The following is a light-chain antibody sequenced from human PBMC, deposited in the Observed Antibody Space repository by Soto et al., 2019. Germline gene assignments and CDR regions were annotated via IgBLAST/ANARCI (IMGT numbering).Light chain of an antibody. CDR3: SSYTSSITLV. J-gene: IGLJ1*01. Sequence: QSALTQPASVSGSPGQSITISCTGTSSDVGGYNYVSWYQQHPGKAPKLMIYEVSNRPSGVSNRFSGSKSGNTASLTISGLQAEYEADYYCSSYTSSITLVFGTGTKVTVL. CDR1: SSDVGGYNY. V-gene: IGLV2-14*01. CDR2: EVS.